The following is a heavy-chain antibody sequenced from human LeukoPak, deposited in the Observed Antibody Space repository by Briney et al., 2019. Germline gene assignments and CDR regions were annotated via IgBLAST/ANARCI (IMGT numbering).Heavy chain of an antibody. CDR3: ARDPGWLNYMDV. CDR1: GFTFSSYS. J-gene: IGHJ6*03. D-gene: IGHD5-12*01. V-gene: IGHV3-21*01. Sequence: MSGGSLRLSCAASGFTFSSYSMNWVRQAPGKGLEWVSSISSSSSYIYYADSVKGRFTISRDNAKNSLYLQMNSLRAEDTAVYYCARDPGWLNYMDVWGKGTTVTVSS. CDR2: ISSSSSYI.